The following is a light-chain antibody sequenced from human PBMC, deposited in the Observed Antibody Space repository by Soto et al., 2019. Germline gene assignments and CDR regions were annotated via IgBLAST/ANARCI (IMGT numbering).Light chain of an antibody. V-gene: IGKV3-20*01. Sequence: EIVLTQSPVTLSLSPGERATLSCRASQSVSSSYLAWYQQKPGQAPRLLIYGASSRATGIPDRFSGSGSGTDFTLTISRLEPEDFAVYYCQQYCSSSWTFGQGTKVDIK. CDR1: QSVSSSY. CDR2: GAS. J-gene: IGKJ1*01. CDR3: QQYCSSSWT.